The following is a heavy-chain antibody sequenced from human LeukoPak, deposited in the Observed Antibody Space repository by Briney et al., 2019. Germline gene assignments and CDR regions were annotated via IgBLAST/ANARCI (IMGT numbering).Heavy chain of an antibody. CDR2: IYPGDSDT. V-gene: IGHV5-51*01. CDR1: GYSFTNYW. Sequence: GESLKISCRGSGYSFTNYWIAWLRQVPGKTLEWMGIIYPGDSDTRYNPSFRGQVTISADKSITTAYLQWSSLKTSDTAMYYCALRGASDDRFDFWGQGTLVTVSS. CDR3: ALRGASDDRFDF. J-gene: IGHJ4*02. D-gene: IGHD3-3*01.